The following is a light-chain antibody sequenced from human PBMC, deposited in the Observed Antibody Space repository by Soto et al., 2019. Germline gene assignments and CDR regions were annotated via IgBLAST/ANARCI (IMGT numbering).Light chain of an antibody. Sequence: QSVLTQPASVSGSPGQSITISCTGTSSDVGAYYSVSWYQHHPGKAPKLXXXXVXXRPSGVSNRFSGSKSGNTASLTISGLQAEDEADYYCCSLTTSHTYVFGSGTKVTVL. CDR2: XVX. CDR1: SSDVGAYYS. CDR3: CSLTTSHTYV. J-gene: IGLJ1*01. V-gene: IGLV2-14*01.